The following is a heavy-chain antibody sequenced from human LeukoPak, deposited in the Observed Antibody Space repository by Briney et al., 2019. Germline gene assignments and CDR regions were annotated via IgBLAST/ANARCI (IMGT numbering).Heavy chain of an antibody. D-gene: IGHD3-16*01. CDR1: GYTFTGHR. J-gene: IGHJ5*02. V-gene: IGHV1-46*01. Sequence: ASVKVSCKASGYTFTGHRIHWLRQAPGQGLEWMGVISPNDGSTTNAQKFRGRVTMTRDTSTSTVYMELSSLRSEDTAVYYCARDPCIISCYNWFEPWGQGTLVTVSS. CDR3: ARDPCIISCYNWFEP. CDR2: ISPNDGST.